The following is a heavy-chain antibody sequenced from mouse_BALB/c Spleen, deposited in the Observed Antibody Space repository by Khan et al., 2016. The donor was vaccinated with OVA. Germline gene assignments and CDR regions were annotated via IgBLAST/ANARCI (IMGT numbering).Heavy chain of an antibody. Sequence: EVELVESGGDLVKPGGSLKLSCAASGFTFSSYGMSWVRQTPDKRLEWVATISSGGNYTYYPDSVKGRFTISRDNAKNTLYLQMSSLKSEDTAMYFCATLYFYGRRVYFDYCGQGTTLTVSA. V-gene: IGHV5-6*01. CDR1: GFTFSSYG. CDR2: ISSGGNYT. J-gene: IGHJ2*01. D-gene: IGHD1-1*01. CDR3: ATLYFYGRRVYFDY.